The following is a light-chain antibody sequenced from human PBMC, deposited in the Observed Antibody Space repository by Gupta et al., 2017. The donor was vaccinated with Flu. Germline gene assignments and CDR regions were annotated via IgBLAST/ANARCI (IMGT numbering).Light chain of an antibody. Sequence: DIQMNQSPSSLSASVGDRVTITCRASQTVGDYLSWFQQKPGEAPHLLIYAASSLQTGVPSRFSGSGSGTDFTLTISSLQPEDFATYYCQQSHSPPLTFGPGTKVDLK. CDR1: QTVGDY. V-gene: IGKV1-39*01. CDR3: QQSHSPPLT. J-gene: IGKJ3*01. CDR2: AAS.